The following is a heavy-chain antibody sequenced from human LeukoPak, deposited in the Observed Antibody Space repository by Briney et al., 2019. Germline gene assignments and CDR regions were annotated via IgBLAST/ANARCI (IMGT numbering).Heavy chain of an antibody. J-gene: IGHJ4*02. Sequence: ASVKVSCKASGYTFTSYDINWVRQAPGQGLEWMGGIIPIFGTANYAQKFQGRVTITADESTSTAYMELSSLRSEDTAVYYCARDLVGNYYDSSGYSHDSWGQGTLVTVSS. D-gene: IGHD3-22*01. V-gene: IGHV1-69*13. CDR3: ARDLVGNYYDSSGYSHDS. CDR2: IIPIFGTA. CDR1: GYTFTSYD.